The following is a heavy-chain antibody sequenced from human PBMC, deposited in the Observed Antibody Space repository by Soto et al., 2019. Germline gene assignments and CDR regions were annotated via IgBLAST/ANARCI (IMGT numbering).Heavy chain of an antibody. CDR1: GFTFSGYA. J-gene: IGHJ3*02. CDR2: ISGSGGST. V-gene: IGHV3-23*01. D-gene: IGHD3-9*01. CDR3: AKGKDYDILNGYNDDPKSAFDI. Sequence: XGSLRLSCAASGFTFSGYATSGVRQAPGKGLEWVSAISGSGGSTYYADSVKGRFTISRDNSKNTLYLQMNSLRAEDTAVYYCAKGKDYDILNGYNDDPKSAFDIWGQGIMVTV.